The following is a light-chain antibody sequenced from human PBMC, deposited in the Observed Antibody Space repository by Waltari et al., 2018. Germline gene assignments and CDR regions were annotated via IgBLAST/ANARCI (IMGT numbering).Light chain of an antibody. CDR2: ETS. CDR1: VLAKYY. J-gene: IGLJ2*01. V-gene: IGLV3-27*01. Sequence: SYEMTQPPSVSVSLGQTAKITCSGDVLAKYYAHWYQQTPGQAPVLVIYETSELPSAFPERFSGASSVTTVTLTTRGAQAEDEAYYYCYSGDDNNHGLFGGGTRLTVL. CDR3: YSGDDNNHGL.